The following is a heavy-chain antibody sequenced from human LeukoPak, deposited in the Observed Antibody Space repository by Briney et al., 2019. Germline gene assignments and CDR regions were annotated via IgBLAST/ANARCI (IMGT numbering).Heavy chain of an antibody. V-gene: IGHV3-21*01. Sequence: PGGSLRLSCAASGFTFSSYSMNWVRQAPGKGLEWVSSISSSSSYIYYADSVKGRFTISRDNAKNSLYLQMNSLRDEDTAVYYCARRQWLVQGGDYFDYWGQGTLVTVSS. CDR1: GFTFSSYS. J-gene: IGHJ4*02. D-gene: IGHD6-19*01. CDR3: ARRQWLVQGGDYFDY. CDR2: ISSSSSYI.